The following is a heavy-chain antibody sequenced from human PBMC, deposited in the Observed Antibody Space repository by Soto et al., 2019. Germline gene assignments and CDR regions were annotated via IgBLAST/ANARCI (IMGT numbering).Heavy chain of an antibody. CDR3: AKASGWFGEFDY. J-gene: IGHJ4*02. D-gene: IGHD3-10*01. V-gene: IGHV3-23*01. CDR2: ISGSGGST. CDR1: GFTFSSYA. Sequence: EVQLLESGGGLVQPGGSLRLSCAASGFTFSSYAMSWVRQAPGKGLEWVSAISGSGGSTYYADSVKGRFTISRDNSTNTLYLQMNSLRAEDTAVYYCAKASGWFGEFDYWGQRTLVTVSS.